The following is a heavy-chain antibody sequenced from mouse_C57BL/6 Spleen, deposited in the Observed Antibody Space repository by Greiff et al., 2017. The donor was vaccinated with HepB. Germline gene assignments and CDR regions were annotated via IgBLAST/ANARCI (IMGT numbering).Heavy chain of an antibody. CDR2: IYPGDGDT. Sequence: QVQLKESGAELVKPGASVKISCKASGYAFSSYWMNWVKQRPGKGLEWIGQIYPGDGDTNYNGKFKGKATLTADKSSSTAYMQLSSLTSEDSAVYFCARGYYGSSPWYFDVWGTGTTVTVSS. D-gene: IGHD1-1*01. CDR1: GYAFSSYW. V-gene: IGHV1-80*01. CDR3: ARGYYGSSPWYFDV. J-gene: IGHJ1*03.